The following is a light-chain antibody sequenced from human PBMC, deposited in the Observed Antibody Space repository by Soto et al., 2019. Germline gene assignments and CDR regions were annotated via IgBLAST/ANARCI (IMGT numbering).Light chain of an antibody. V-gene: IGKV1-39*01. CDR2: AAS. Sequence: DIQMTQSPSSLSASVGDRVTITCRTSQSISNYLNWYQQKPGKAPNSLIYAASSLQSGVPSRFSGSGSGTDFTLTISSLQPEDFATYYCQQTYRTPRTFGQGTKVDIK. CDR1: QSISNY. J-gene: IGKJ1*01. CDR3: QQTYRTPRT.